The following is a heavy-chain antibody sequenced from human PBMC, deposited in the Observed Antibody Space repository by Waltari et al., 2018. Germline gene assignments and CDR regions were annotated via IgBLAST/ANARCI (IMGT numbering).Heavy chain of an antibody. J-gene: IGHJ4*02. D-gene: IGHD7-27*01. CDR3: AKGQTGDHPLFDY. V-gene: IGHV3-23*01. Sequence: EVQLLESGGGLVQPGGSLRLSCAASGFTFSSYAMSWVRRAPGKGLEWVSAIRGSGGSTYYADSVKGRFTISRDNSKNTLYLQMNSLRAEDTAVYYCAKGQTGDHPLFDYWGQGTLVTVSS. CDR1: GFTFSSYA. CDR2: IRGSGGST.